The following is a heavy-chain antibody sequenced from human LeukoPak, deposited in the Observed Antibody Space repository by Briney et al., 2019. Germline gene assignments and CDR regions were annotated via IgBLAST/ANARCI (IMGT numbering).Heavy chain of an antibody. V-gene: IGHV3-23*01. J-gene: IGHJ4*02. Sequence: PGGSLRLSCAASGFTFSSYWMSRVRQAPGKGLEWVSAISGGGGTTYYADSVKGRFTISRDSSKNTLYLQMNSLRAEDTAIYYCAREWRGSGDYWGQGTLVTVSS. D-gene: IGHD3-10*01. CDR1: GFTFSSYW. CDR2: ISGGGGTT. CDR3: AREWRGSGDY.